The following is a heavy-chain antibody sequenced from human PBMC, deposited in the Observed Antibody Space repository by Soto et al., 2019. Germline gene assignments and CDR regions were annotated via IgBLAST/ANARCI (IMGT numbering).Heavy chain of an antibody. V-gene: IGHV3-23*01. D-gene: IGHD2-2*01. Sequence: VQLLESGGDLVQPGGSLRLSCVASGFILNNYAMSWVRQAPGKGLEWVSAIGGTAGDSEGVPGYEDSVKARFTISRDSSATSLSMQMDNLRAEDSALYYCVPRGSTWAAFDFWGQGTTVVVSS. J-gene: IGHJ6*02. CDR1: GFILNNYA. CDR3: VPRGSTWAAFDF. CDR2: IGGTAGDSEGVP.